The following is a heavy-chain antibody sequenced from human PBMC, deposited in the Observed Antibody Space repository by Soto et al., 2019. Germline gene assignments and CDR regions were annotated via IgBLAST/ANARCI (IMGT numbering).Heavy chain of an antibody. V-gene: IGHV3-15*01. CDR2: IKSKTDGGTT. Sequence: EVQLVESGGGLVKPGGSLRLSCAASGFTFSNAWMSWVRQAPGKGLEWVGRIKSKTDGGTTDYAAPVKGRFTISRDDSKNTLYLQMNSLKTEDTAVYYCTTLPVLRYFDWLFYDAFDIWGQGTMVTVSS. J-gene: IGHJ3*02. D-gene: IGHD3-9*01. CDR3: TTLPVLRYFDWLFYDAFDI. CDR1: GFTFSNAW.